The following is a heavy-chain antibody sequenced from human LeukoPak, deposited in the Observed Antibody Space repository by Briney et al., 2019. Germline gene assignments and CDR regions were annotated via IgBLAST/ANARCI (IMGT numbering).Heavy chain of an antibody. CDR2: IYSSGNT. CDR1: GDSISGVSSY. Sequence: SETLSLTCTVSGDSISGVSSYWSWIRQPAGKALEWIGRIYSSGNTNYNPSLKSRVTMSLDTSKNPFSLKLTSVTAADTAVYYCARENIELVPAAVDGWFDPWGQGTLVTVSS. J-gene: IGHJ5*02. D-gene: IGHD2-2*01. CDR3: ARENIELVPAAVDGWFDP. V-gene: IGHV4-61*02.